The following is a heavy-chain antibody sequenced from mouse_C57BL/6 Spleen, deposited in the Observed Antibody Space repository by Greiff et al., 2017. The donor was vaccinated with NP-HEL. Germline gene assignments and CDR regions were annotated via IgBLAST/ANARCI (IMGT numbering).Heavy chain of an antibody. CDR3: SRLDASCYDFDV. CDR1: GYTFTSYW. Sequence: VKLQQPGAELVKPGASVKLSCKASGYTFTSYWMHWVKQRPGRGLEWIGRIDPNSGGTKYNEKFKSKATLTVDKPSSTAYMQLISLTSEDSAVYYWSRLDASCYDFDVWGTGTTVTVSS. CDR2: IDPNSGGT. V-gene: IGHV1-72*01. D-gene: IGHD1-1*01. J-gene: IGHJ1*03.